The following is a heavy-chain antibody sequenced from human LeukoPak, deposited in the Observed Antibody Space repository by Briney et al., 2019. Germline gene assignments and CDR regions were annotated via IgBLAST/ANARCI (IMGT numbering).Heavy chain of an antibody. CDR2: IYPGDSAS. CDR1: GYSFTSYW. J-gene: IGHJ6*01. D-gene: IGHD2-2*01. V-gene: IGHV5-51*01. Sequence: GESLNISCKGSGYSFTSYWIGWVRQMPGKGLEWIGIIYPGDSASSNSPFFQGQVTISADTSISTAYLQWSSLKASDTAMYYCARQTDVVVVPAATYYYYGMDVWFQGTTVTVSS. CDR3: ARQTDVVVVPAATYYYYGMDV.